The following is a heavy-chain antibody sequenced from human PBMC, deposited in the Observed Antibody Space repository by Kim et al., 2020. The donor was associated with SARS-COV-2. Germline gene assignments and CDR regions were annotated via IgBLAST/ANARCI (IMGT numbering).Heavy chain of an antibody. CDR3: ARDPSGGPSFDY. D-gene: IGHD2-15*01. CDR1: GFTFSSYG. J-gene: IGHJ4*02. V-gene: IGHV3-33*01. Sequence: GGSLRLSCAASGFTFSSYGMHWVRQAPGKGLEWVAVIWYDGSNKYYADSVKGRFTIFRDNSKNTLYLQMNSLRAEDTAVYYCARDPSGGPSFDYWGQGTLVTVSS. CDR2: IWYDGSNK.